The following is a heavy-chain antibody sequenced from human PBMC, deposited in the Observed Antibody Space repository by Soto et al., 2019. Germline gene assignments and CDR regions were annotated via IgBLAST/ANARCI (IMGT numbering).Heavy chain of an antibody. CDR3: ARVGLLLVEPHFDP. D-gene: IGHD2-15*01. J-gene: IGHJ5*02. CDR1: GFTFSSYA. Sequence: GGSLRLSCAASGFTFSSYAMSWVRQAPGKGLEWVSSISSSTSPTYYADSVKGRFTISRDNSKNTLFLQMNSLRAEDTAVYYCARVGLLLVEPHFDPWGQGTLVTVSS. V-gene: IGHV3-23*01. CDR2: ISSSTSPT.